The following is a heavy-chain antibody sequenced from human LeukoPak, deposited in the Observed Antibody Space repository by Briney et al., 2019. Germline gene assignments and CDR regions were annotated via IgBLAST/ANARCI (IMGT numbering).Heavy chain of an antibody. V-gene: IGHV3-23*01. J-gene: IGHJ4*02. Sequence: PGGSLRLSCVASGFTVYNFAMSWVRQAPGKGLEWVSLITGGGGSTDYADSVKGRFTISRDNSKNTLYLQMNSLRAEDTAVYYCARAERTGYGDYYYFDYWGQGTLVTVSS. CDR1: GFTVYNFA. D-gene: IGHD4-17*01. CDR3: ARAERTGYGDYYYFDY. CDR2: ITGGGGST.